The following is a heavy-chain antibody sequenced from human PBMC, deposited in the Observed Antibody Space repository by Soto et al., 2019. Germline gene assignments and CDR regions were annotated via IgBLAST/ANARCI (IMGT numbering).Heavy chain of an antibody. CDR2: IYNSGST. Sequence: SETMSLTCAVSGGSIGSSNGWSWVRQPPGKGLEWIGEIYNSGSTHFNPSLKSRVSMSVDKSNNQFSLKLSSVTAADTAVYYCARVPQVGRSSGIDYWGQGTLVTVSS. CDR3: ARVPQVGRSSGIDY. J-gene: IGHJ4*02. D-gene: IGHD3-22*01. V-gene: IGHV4-4*02. CDR1: GGSIGSSNG.